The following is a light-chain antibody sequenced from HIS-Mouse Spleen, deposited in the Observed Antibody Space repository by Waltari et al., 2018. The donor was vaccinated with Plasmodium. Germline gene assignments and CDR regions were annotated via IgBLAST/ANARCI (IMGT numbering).Light chain of an antibody. V-gene: IGKV1-5*03. CDR3: QQYNSYSWT. J-gene: IGKJ1*01. Sequence: DIQMTQSPSTLSASVGDRVTITCRASQSISSRLAWYQLKPGQAPKLLIYKASSLESGVPSRFSGSGSGTEFTLTISSLQPDDFATYYCQQYNSYSWTFGQGTKLEIK. CDR2: KAS. CDR1: QSISSR.